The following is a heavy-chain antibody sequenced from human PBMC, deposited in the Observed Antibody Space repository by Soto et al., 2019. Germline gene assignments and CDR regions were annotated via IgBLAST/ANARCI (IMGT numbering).Heavy chain of an antibody. Sequence: EVQLSESGGGLVQPGGSLRLSCAASGFTFSSYSMGWVRQAPGKGLEWVSAISGRDDSTYHADSVRGRFTISRDNSKRTLYLEMGGLRVEDTAIYYFAKSALSYAGEFDNWGPGTLVTVPS. D-gene: IGHD2-21*01. V-gene: IGHV3-23*01. CDR2: ISGRDDST. CDR3: AKSALSYAGEFDN. J-gene: IGHJ4*02. CDR1: GFTFSSYS.